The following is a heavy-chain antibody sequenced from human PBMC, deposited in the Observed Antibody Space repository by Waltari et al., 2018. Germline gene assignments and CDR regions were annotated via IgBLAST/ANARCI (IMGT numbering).Heavy chain of an antibody. CDR2: MYPADSDT. J-gene: IGHJ4*02. CDR3: ATMPNVAASGTSSYFFDF. Sequence: EVQLVQSGAEVKKPGESLRISCKTSGYNFTASWIGWVRRAPGKGLEYVAIMYPADSDTRYGPSFEGQVTISVDKSITTAYLQWSSLKASDSAIYYCATMPNVAASGTSSYFFDFWGQGTLLTVST. CDR1: GYNFTASW. D-gene: IGHD6-25*01. V-gene: IGHV5-51*01.